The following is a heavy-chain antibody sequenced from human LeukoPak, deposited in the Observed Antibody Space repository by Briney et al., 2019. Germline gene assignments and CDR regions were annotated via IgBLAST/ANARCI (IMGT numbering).Heavy chain of an antibody. CDR2: IYTSGST. Sequence: PSETLSLTCTVSGGSISSYYWSWIRQPAGKGLEWIGRIYTSGSTNYNPSLKSRVTMSVDTSKNQFSLKLSSVTAADTAVYYCARGIYCSSTSCYYYYYYMDVWGKGTAVTVS. J-gene: IGHJ6*03. D-gene: IGHD2-2*01. CDR1: GGSISSYY. V-gene: IGHV4-4*07. CDR3: ARGIYCSSTSCYYYYYYMDV.